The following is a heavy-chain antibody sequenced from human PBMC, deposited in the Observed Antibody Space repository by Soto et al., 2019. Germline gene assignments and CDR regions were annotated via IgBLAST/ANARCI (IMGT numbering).Heavy chain of an antibody. CDR3: ASDSHITSFGVVSGYYGLDV. V-gene: IGHV4-34*01. CDR1: GWSFSGYY. D-gene: IGHD3-3*01. J-gene: IGHJ6*02. CDR2: VNHSGTT. Sequence: SETLSLTCAVYGWSFSGYYWSWIRQPPGRGLEWIGEVNHSGTTNYNPSLKSRVTISVDTSKNQFSLKLSSVTAADTAVYYCASDSHITSFGVVSGYYGLDVWGQGTTVTVSS.